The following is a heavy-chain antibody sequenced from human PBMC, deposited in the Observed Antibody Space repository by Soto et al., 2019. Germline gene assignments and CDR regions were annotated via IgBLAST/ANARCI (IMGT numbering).Heavy chain of an antibody. V-gene: IGHV1-69*08. CDR3: AREGRIVVVVAATDGWFDP. CDR1: GGTFISYT. CDR2: IIPILGIA. J-gene: IGHJ5*02. Sequence: QVQLVQSGAEVKKPGSSVKVSCKASGGTFISYTISWVRQAPGQGLEWMGRIIPILGIANYAQKLQGRVTITADKSTSTAYMELSSLRSEDTAVYDCAREGRIVVVVAATDGWFDPWGQGTLVTVSS. D-gene: IGHD2-15*01.